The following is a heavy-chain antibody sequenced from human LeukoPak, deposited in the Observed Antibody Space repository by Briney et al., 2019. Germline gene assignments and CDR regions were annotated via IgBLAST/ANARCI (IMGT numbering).Heavy chain of an antibody. J-gene: IGHJ4*02. V-gene: IGHV7-4-1*02. D-gene: IGHD3-10*01. Sequence: ASVKVSCKASGGTFSSYAISWVRQAPGQGLEWMGWINTNTGNPTYAQGFTGRFVFSLDTSVSTAYLQISSLKAEDTAVYYCARGNTMVRGPQDYWGQGTLVTVSS. CDR2: INTNTGNP. CDR1: GGTFSSYA. CDR3: ARGNTMVRGPQDY.